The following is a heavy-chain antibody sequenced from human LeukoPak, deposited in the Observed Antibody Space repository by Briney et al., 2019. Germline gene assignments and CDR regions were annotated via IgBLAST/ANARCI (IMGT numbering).Heavy chain of an antibody. Sequence: GRSLRLSCAASGFTFDDYAMHWVRQAPGKGLEWVAGISWSSGNIGYADSVKGRFTISRDNAENSLHLEMNSLRHEDTVVYFCARDAWRRAFNYGMDVWGQGTTVAVSS. CDR1: GFTFDDYA. D-gene: IGHD5-12*01. CDR2: ISWSSGNI. V-gene: IGHV3-9*01. J-gene: IGHJ6*02. CDR3: ARDAWRRAFNYGMDV.